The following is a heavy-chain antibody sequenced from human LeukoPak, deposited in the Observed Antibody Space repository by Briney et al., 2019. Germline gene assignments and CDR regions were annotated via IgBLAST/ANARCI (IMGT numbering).Heavy chain of an antibody. CDR3: ARVENAFDI. CDR2: IYYSGGT. Sequence: PSETLSLTCTVSGGSISSYYWSWIRQPPGKGLEWIGYIYYSGGTNYNPSLKSRVTISVDTSKNQFSLKLSSVTAADTAVYYCARVENAFDIWGQGTMVTVSS. D-gene: IGHD3-3*01. CDR1: GGSISSYY. J-gene: IGHJ3*02. V-gene: IGHV4-59*01.